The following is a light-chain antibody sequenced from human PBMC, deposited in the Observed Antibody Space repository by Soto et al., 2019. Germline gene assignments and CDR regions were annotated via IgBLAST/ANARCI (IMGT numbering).Light chain of an antibody. CDR1: QSVSSY. Sequence: EIVMTQSPATLSVSPGGRATLSCRASQSVSSYLVWFQQKPGQAPRLLIYDASNRATGIPARFSGSGSGTDFALTISSLEPEDFAVYYCQQRSNWPLTFGGGTKVDIK. V-gene: IGKV3-11*01. CDR3: QQRSNWPLT. J-gene: IGKJ4*01. CDR2: DAS.